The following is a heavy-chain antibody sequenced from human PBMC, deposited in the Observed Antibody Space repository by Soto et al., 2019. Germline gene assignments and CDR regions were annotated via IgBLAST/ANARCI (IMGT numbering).Heavy chain of an antibody. CDR2: IYHSGST. CDR3: ARAYGGSVDY. D-gene: IGHD3-10*01. V-gene: IGHV4-39*07. Sequence: PSETLSLTCAVSRGSISSGTNYWAWIRQPPGKGLEWIANIYHSGSTNYNPSLKSRVTISVDKSKNQFSLKLSSVTAADTAVYYCARAYGGSVDYWGQGTLVTVSS. CDR1: RGSISSGTNY. J-gene: IGHJ4*02.